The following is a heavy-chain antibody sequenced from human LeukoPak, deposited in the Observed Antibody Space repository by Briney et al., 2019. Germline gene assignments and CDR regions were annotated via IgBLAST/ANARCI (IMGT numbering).Heavy chain of an antibody. J-gene: IGHJ4*02. CDR1: GFTFSSYA. CDR3: AKDQNYFGSGSPVY. Sequence: GGSLRLSCAAPGFTFSSYAMSWVRQAPGKGLEWVSTISGSGSSTYYADSVKGRFTISRDNSENTLYLQMNSLRAEDTAVYYCAKDQNYFGSGSPVYWGQGTLVTVSS. V-gene: IGHV3-23*01. CDR2: ISGSGSST. D-gene: IGHD3-10*01.